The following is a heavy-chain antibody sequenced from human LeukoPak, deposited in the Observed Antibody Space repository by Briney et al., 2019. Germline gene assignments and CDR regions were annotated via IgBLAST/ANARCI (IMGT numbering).Heavy chain of an antibody. CDR2: IYPGDSDT. CDR1: GSTFANYW. V-gene: IGHV5-51*01. CDR3: ARLTTRLLDH. D-gene: IGHD3-3*01. Sequence: GESLKISCKGSGSTFANYWIGWVRQLPGKGLEWMGIIYPGDSDTKYSPSFQGQVTMSVDKSINTAYLQWGSLKASATAMYYCARLTTRLLDHWGQGTRVTVSS. J-gene: IGHJ4*02.